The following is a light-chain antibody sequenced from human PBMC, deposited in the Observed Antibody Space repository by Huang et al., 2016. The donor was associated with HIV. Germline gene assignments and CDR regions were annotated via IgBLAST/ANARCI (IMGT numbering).Light chain of an antibody. V-gene: IGKV3-11*01. CDR3: QQRITWPST. CDR1: QSVSSY. CDR2: DAA. J-gene: IGKJ1*01. Sequence: EIVLTQSPATLSLSPGERATLSCRASQSVSSYLAWYQQKPGQAPRLLIYDAANRATGIPARFSGSGSGTDFSLTSSSLEPEDFAVYYCQQRITWPSTFGQGTKVEIK.